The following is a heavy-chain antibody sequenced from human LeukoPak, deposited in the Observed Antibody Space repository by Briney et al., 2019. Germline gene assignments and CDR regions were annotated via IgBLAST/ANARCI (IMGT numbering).Heavy chain of an antibody. J-gene: IGHJ4*02. D-gene: IGHD3-10*01. CDR1: GGSISSYY. CDR2: IYYSGST. CDR3: ARDRDAALDY. Sequence: SETLSLTCTVSGGSISSYYWSWIRQPPGKGLEWIGYIYYSGSTNYNPSLKSRVTISVDTSKNQFSLKLSSVTAADTAVYYCARDRDAALDYWGQGTLVTVSS. V-gene: IGHV4-59*12.